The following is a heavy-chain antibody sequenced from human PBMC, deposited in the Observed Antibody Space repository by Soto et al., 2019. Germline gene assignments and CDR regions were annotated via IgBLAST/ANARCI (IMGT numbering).Heavy chain of an antibody. V-gene: IGHV4-34*01. J-gene: IGHJ4*02. D-gene: IGHD6-19*01. CDR1: GGSFSGYY. Sequence: SETLSLTCAVYGGSFSGYYWSWIRQPPGKGLEWIGEINHSGSTNYNPSLKSRVTISVDTSKNQFSLKLSSVTASDTAVYYCARPTVAGIFDYWGQGTLVTVSS. CDR2: INHSGST. CDR3: ARPTVAGIFDY.